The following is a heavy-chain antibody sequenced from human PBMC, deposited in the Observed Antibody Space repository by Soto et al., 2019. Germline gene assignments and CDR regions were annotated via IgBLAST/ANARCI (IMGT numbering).Heavy chain of an antibody. V-gene: IGHV3-30*18. J-gene: IGHJ6*02. CDR2: ISYDGSNK. Sequence: QVQLVESGGGVVQPGRSLRLSCAASGFTFSSYGMHWVRQAPGKGLEWVAVISYDGSNKYYADSVKGRFTISRDNSKNTLYLQMNSLRAEDTAVYYCAKGKDSSGSLYYGMDVWGQGTTVTVSS. CDR3: AKGKDSSGSLYYGMDV. D-gene: IGHD3-22*01. CDR1: GFTFSSYG.